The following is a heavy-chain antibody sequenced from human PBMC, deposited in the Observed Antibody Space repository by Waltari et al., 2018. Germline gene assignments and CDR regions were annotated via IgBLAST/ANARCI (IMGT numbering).Heavy chain of an antibody. CDR2: VYCRGNT. Sequence: QLQLQESGPGLVKPSETLSLTCTVSGPPITTNPHNWCWIRQPPGKGLEWIGPVYCRGNTSYNMSLKSRVTISVDTSKNQFYLDLNSVTATDTAVYYCAGLGRISSSWERSYWFDPWGQGTLVTVSS. CDR3: AGLGRISSSWERSYWFDP. CDR1: GPPITTNPHN. J-gene: IGHJ5*02. V-gene: IGHV4-39*01. D-gene: IGHD6-13*01.